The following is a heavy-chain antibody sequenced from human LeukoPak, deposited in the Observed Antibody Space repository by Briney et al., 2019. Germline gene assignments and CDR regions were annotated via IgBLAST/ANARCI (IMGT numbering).Heavy chain of an antibody. CDR1: GYTFIDYY. V-gene: IGHV1-2*06. J-gene: IGHJ4*02. D-gene: IGHD5-12*01. CDR2: INPNSGGT. CDR3: ASGIHTYSAYDYADY. Sequence: GASVKVSCKASGYTFIDYYIHWVRQAPGQGLEWMGRINPNSGGTNYAQKFQGGVTMTRDTSISTAYMELSRLRSDDTAVYYCASGIHTYSAYDYADYWGQGTLVTVSS.